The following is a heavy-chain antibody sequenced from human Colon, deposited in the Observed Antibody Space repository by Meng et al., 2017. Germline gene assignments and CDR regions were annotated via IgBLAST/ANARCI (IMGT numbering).Heavy chain of an antibody. Sequence: ASAKVSCKPSGYTFTAYWLHWVRQAPGQGPERMGWVSAYSGDTNYEQKLQGRVTMTTDKSTSTAYMELRSLRSDDTAVYYWARDDAYSSSSFAFDIWGQGTMVTVSS. CDR2: VSAYSGDT. J-gene: IGHJ3*02. CDR3: ARDDAYSSSSFAFDI. D-gene: IGHD6-13*01. V-gene: IGHV1-18*04. CDR1: GYTFTAYW.